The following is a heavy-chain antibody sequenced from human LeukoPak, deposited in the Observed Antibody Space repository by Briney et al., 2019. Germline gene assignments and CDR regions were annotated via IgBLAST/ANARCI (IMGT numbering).Heavy chain of an antibody. Sequence: GGSLRLSCAASGFTFSSYSMNWVRQAPGKGLEWVSYISSSSSTIYYADSVKGRFTISRDNAKNSLYLQMNSLRAEDTAVYYCARGRDGYNLDFDYWGQGTLVTVSS. J-gene: IGHJ4*02. V-gene: IGHV3-48*01. CDR2: ISSSSSTI. CDR3: ARGRDGYNLDFDY. CDR1: GFTFSSYS. D-gene: IGHD5-24*01.